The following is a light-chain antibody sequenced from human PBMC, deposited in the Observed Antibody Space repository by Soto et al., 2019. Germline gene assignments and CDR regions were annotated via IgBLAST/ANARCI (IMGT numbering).Light chain of an antibody. Sequence: QYALTQPASVSGSPGQSITISCTGTSSDVGAYNSVSWYQQHPGKVPKLMIYDVSNRPSGVSNRFSGSKSGNTASLIISGLQAEGEADYYCSSYTSSSTVVFGGGTKVTVL. CDR3: SSYTSSSTVV. CDR1: SSDVGAYNS. J-gene: IGLJ3*02. CDR2: DVS. V-gene: IGLV2-14*01.